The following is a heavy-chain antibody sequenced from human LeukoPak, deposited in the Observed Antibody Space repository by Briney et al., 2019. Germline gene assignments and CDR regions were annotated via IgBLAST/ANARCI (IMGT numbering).Heavy chain of an antibody. V-gene: IGHV3-23*01. CDR2: ISESGAST. J-gene: IGHJ4*02. CDR1: AFTFNTFDNFA. Sequence: GGSLRPSCSVSAFTFNTFDNFAMNWVRQAPGKGLEWVAAISESGASTYYAASVKGRFTISRDNSKNTLYLQMNSLRAEDTAVYYCARSLNYGSGSQSYWGQGTLVTVSS. D-gene: IGHD3-10*01. CDR3: ARSLNYGSGSQSY.